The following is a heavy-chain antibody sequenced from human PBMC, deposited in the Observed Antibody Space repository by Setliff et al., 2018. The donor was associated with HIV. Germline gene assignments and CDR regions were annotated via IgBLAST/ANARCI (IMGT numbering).Heavy chain of an antibody. CDR2: IYRDGAT. V-gene: IGHV3-53*01. J-gene: IGHJ4*02. Sequence: GGSLRLSCAASGFTVSDNYMSWVRQAPGKGLEWFSVIYRDGATYYADSVKGRFTISRDTAKNTVYLQMNSLTSEDTAFYYCARGRINYGDYYYWGQGTLVTVSS. CDR1: GFTVSDNY. D-gene: IGHD4-17*01. CDR3: ARGRINYGDYYY.